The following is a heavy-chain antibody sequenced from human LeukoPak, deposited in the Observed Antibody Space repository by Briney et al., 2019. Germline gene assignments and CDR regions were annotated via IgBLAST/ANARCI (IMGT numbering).Heavy chain of an antibody. CDR3: ARADGSNTGTNGFDV. CDR2: ISTYTGRA. D-gene: IGHD4-11*01. CDR1: GYRFKVYD. J-gene: IGHJ3*01. Sequence: GASVKVSCKTSGYRFKVYDIFWVRQAPGHGLDYVGWISTYTGRARYAQKFQGRVSVIIDTSTSTAYLELTNLTSSDTGLYYCARADGSNTGTNGFDVWGLGTMVTVAS. V-gene: IGHV1-18*01.